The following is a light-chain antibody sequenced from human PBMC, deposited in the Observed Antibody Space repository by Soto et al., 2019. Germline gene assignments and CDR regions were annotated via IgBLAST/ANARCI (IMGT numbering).Light chain of an antibody. CDR2: EVS. CDR1: SSDVGGYNY. Sequence: QSALTQPASVSGSPGQSITISCTGTSSDVGGYNYVSWYQQHPGKAPKLMIYEVSNRPSGVSNRCSGSKSGNTASLTISGLQAEDEADYYCSSYTSSSTLGGVFGGGTKLTVL. CDR3: SSYTSSSTLGGV. J-gene: IGLJ3*02. V-gene: IGLV2-14*01.